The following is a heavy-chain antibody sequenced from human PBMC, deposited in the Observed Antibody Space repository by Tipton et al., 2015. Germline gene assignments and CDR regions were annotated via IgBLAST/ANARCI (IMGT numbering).Heavy chain of an antibody. D-gene: IGHD3-10*01. J-gene: IGHJ4*02. CDR1: GGSISSEY. CDR3: ARDVLGGHFDF. Sequence: TLSLTCTVSGGSISSEYWSWIRQPPGKGLEWIGYVFYTGSTYYNPSLESRVTISVDTFENQFSLKLSSVTAADTAVYFCARDVLGGHFDFWGQGTLVTVSS. CDR2: VFYTGST. V-gene: IGHV4-59*01.